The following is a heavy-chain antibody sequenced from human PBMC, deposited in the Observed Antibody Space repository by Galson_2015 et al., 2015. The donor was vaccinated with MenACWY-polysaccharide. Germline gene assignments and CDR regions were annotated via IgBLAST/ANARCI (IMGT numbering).Heavy chain of an antibody. V-gene: IGHV2-70*18. J-gene: IGHJ6*02. CDR2: IQWADNK. CDR3: SRIRKLYSSSWYDYYYYGMDV. D-gene: IGHD6-13*01. CDR1: GFSLRGSGMC. Sequence: PALVNPTQTLALTCTFSGFSLRGSGMCVSWVRQPPGKALEWLALIQWADNKYYRTSLKTRLTISKDTSKNQVILTITNMDPVDTATYYCSRIRKLYSSSWYDYYYYGMDVWGQGTTVTVSS.